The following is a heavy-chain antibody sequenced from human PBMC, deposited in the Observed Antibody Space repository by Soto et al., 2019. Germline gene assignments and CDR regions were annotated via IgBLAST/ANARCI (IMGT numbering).Heavy chain of an antibody. CDR1: GGSISSGDYY. V-gene: IGHV4-30-4*01. CDR3: ARAQGSGFLVS. Sequence: QVQLQESGPGLVKPSQTLSLTCTVSGGSISSGDYYWSWIRQPPGKGLEWIGYTCYSGSTYYNPSLKSRVTISVDTSKNQFSLKLSSVTAAATAVHYSARAQGSGFLVSWGQGTLVTVSS. D-gene: IGHD3-10*01. CDR2: TCYSGST. J-gene: IGHJ4*02.